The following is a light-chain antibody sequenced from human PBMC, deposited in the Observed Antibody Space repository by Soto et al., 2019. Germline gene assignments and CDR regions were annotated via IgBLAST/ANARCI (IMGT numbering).Light chain of an antibody. CDR2: EVS. V-gene: IGLV2-14*01. Sequence: QSVMTEPSSVSGSPGRSITISCTGTISEVGGYNYVSWYQQHPGKAPKLMIYEVSNRPSGVSNRFSGSKSGNTASLTISGLQAVDEADYYCTSYTSISLYVFGTGTKVTVL. CDR3: TSYTSISLYV. J-gene: IGLJ1*01. CDR1: ISEVGGYNY.